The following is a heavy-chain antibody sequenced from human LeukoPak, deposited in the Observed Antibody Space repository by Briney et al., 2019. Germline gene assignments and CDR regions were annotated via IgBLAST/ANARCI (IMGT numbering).Heavy chain of an antibody. V-gene: IGHV3-21*01. D-gene: IGHD3-10*02. J-gene: IGHJ6*04. CDR2: ITSSSSYI. CDR3: AELGITMIGGV. Sequence: GGSLRLSCAASGFTFSNYNMNWVRHAPGKGLEWVSSITSSSSYIYYADSVKGRFTISRDNAKNSLYLQMNSLRAEDTAVYYCAELGITMIGGVWGKGTTVTISS. CDR1: GFTFSNYN.